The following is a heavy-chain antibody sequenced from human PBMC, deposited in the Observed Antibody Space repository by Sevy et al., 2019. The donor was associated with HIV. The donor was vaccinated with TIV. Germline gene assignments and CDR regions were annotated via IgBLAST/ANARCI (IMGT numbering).Heavy chain of an antibody. CDR3: ASPRGSGGRRYVDY. Sequence: GGSLRLSCAASGFTFSSYAMHWVRQAPGKGLEWVAVMSYDGSNKYYADSVKGRFTISRDNSKNTLYLQMNSLRAEDTAVYYCASPRGSGGRRYVDYWGQGTLVTVSS. D-gene: IGHD2-15*01. V-gene: IGHV3-30-3*01. CDR2: MSYDGSNK. CDR1: GFTFSSYA. J-gene: IGHJ4*02.